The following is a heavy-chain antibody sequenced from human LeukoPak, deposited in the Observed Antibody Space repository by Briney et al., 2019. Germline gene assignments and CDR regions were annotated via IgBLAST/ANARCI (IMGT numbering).Heavy chain of an antibody. CDR3: ARSGGGDYYYYMDV. D-gene: IGHD3-16*01. CDR1: GFTFSNYA. J-gene: IGHJ6*03. Sequence: GGSLRLSCAASGFTFSNYAMSWVRQAPGKGLEWVSAISGSGGSTYYADSVKGRFTISRDNSKNTLYLQMNSLRAEDTAVYYCARSGGGDYYYYMDVWGKGTTVTISS. V-gene: IGHV3-23*01. CDR2: ISGSGGST.